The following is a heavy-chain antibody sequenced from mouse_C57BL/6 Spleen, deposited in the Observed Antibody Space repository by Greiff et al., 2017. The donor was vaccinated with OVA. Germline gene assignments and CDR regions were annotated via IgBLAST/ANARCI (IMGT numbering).Heavy chain of an antibody. J-gene: IGHJ3*01. D-gene: IGHD1-1*01. Sequence: EVQGVESGAELVRPGASVKLSCTASGFNIKDDYMHWVKQRPEQGLEWIGRIDPENGDTEYASKFQGKATITADTSANTAYLQLSSLTSEDTAVYYCTTRDYGSPFAYWGQGTLVTVSA. CDR1: GFNIKDDY. CDR3: TTRDYGSPFAY. V-gene: IGHV14-4*01. CDR2: IDPENGDT.